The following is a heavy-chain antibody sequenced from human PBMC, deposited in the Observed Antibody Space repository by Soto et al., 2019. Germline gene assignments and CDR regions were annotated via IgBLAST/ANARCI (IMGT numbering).Heavy chain of an antibody. V-gene: IGHV3-11*01. J-gene: IGHJ4*02. D-gene: IGHD3-3*02. CDR2: ISGIGSTI. CDR3: ARVSPPFDY. Sequence: QVQLVESGGGLVKPGGSRRLSCAASGFTFSDYYMSWIRQAPGKGLEGVSYISGIGSTIYYAESVKGRFAISRDNAKNSLQLQMNSLRAEDTAVYYCARVSPPFDYWGQGTLGTVSS. CDR1: GFTFSDYY.